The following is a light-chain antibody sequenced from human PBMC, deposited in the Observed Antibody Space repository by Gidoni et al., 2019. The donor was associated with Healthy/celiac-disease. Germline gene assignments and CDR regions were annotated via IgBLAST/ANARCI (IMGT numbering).Light chain of an antibody. CDR1: PSISSY. Sequence: DIQMTQSPSSLSASVGDRVTITCRASPSISSYLNWYQQKPGKAPKLLIYAASSLQSGGPSRFSGSGSGTDFTLTISSLQPEDFATYYCQHLYTFGQGTKLEIK. J-gene: IGKJ2*01. CDR3: QHLYT. V-gene: IGKV1-39*01. CDR2: AAS.